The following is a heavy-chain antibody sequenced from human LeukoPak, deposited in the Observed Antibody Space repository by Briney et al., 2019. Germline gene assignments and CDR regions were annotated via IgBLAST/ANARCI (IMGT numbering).Heavy chain of an antibody. J-gene: IGHJ6*03. V-gene: IGHV1-18*01. CDR3: AREYCSGGSCYSGSLWLSEYYYMDV. CDR2: ISAYNGNT. D-gene: IGHD2-15*01. CDR1: GYTFTSYG. Sequence: GASVKVSCKASGYTFTSYGISWVRQAPGQGLEWMGWISAYNGNTNYAQKLQGRVTMTTDTSTNTAYMELSSLRSDDTAVYYCAREYCSGGSCYSGSLWLSEYYYMDVWGKGTTVTVSS.